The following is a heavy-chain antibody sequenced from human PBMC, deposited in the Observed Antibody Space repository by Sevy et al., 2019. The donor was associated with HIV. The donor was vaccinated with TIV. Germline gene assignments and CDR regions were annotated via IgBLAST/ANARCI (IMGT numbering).Heavy chain of an antibody. CDR3: ANAPSSEWLFSYFQH. V-gene: IGHV3-9*01. Sequence: GGSLRLSCAASGFTFDDYAMHWVRQAPGKGLEWVSGISWNSGSIGYADSVKGRFTISRDNAKNFLYLQMNSLRAEDTALYYCANAPSSEWLFSYFQHWGQDTLVTVSS. J-gene: IGHJ1*01. D-gene: IGHD3-3*01. CDR2: ISWNSGSI. CDR1: GFTFDDYA.